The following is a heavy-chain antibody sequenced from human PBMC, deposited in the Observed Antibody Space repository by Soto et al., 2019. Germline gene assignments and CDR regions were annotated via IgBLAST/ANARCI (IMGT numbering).Heavy chain of an antibody. V-gene: IGHV3-15*01. CDR2: IKSKTDGGTT. Sequence: EVQLVESGGGLVKPGGYLRLYCAASGFTFSNAWMSWVRQAPGKGLEWVGRIKSKTDGGTTDYAALVKGRFTISRDDSKNTLQLQINSLKTEATAVYYCTTGVGCSGGSCDRYFDYWGQGTLVNVSS. CDR1: GFTFSNAW. CDR3: TTGVGCSGGSCDRYFDY. J-gene: IGHJ4*02. D-gene: IGHD2-15*01.